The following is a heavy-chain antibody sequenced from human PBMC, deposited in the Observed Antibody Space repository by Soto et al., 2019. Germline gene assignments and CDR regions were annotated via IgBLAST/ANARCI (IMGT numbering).Heavy chain of an antibody. D-gene: IGHD3-3*01. J-gene: IGHJ1*01. CDR1: GYTFTSYG. CDR3: AGEGAPGDFWSGYSLAEYFQH. CDR2: SSAYNGNT. Sequence: QVQLVQSGAEVKKPGASVKVSCKASGYTFTSYGISWVRQAPGQGLEWMGWSSAYNGNTNYAQKLQGRVTMTTDTSTSIAYMELRSLRSDDTAVYYCAGEGAPGDFWSGYSLAEYFQHWGQGTLVTVSS. V-gene: IGHV1-18*01.